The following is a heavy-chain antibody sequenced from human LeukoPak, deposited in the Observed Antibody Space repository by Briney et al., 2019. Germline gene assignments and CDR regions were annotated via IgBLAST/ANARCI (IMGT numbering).Heavy chain of an antibody. CDR1: GGSFSGYY. V-gene: IGHV4-34*01. CDR3: ARGRGVFQSGYYGS. D-gene: IGHD3-3*01. Sequence: KTSETLSLTCDVYGGSFSGYYWSWIRQPPGKGLEWIGEINHSGSTNYNPSLKSRVTISVDTSKNQFSLKLSSVTAADTAVYYCARGRGVFQSGYYGSWGQGTPVTVSS. CDR2: INHSGST. J-gene: IGHJ5*02.